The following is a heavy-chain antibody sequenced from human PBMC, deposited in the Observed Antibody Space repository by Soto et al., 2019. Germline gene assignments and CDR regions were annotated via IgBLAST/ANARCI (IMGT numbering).Heavy chain of an antibody. Sequence: SETLSLTCTVSGGSISSYYWSWIRQPPGKGLEWIGEINHSGSTNYNPSLKSRVTISVDTSKNQFSLKLSSVTAADTAVYYCARATSRDYVWGSYRLNWFDPWGQGTLVTVS. J-gene: IGHJ5*02. CDR2: INHSGST. CDR1: GGSISSYY. CDR3: ARATSRDYVWGSYRLNWFDP. V-gene: IGHV4-34*01. D-gene: IGHD3-16*02.